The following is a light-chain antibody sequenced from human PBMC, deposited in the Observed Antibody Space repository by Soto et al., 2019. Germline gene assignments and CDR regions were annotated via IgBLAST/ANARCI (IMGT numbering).Light chain of an antibody. CDR2: GSS. J-gene: IGKJ2*01. CDR1: QSVSNNY. V-gene: IGKV3-20*01. CDR3: QQYGSSPPYT. Sequence: EVVLTQSPGTLSLSPGERATLSCRASQSVSNNYFAWYQQKPGEAPRLLIFGSSDRATGIPDRFSGRGSGTDFTLTISRLEPEDFAVYYCQQYGSSPPYTFGQGPKLQIK.